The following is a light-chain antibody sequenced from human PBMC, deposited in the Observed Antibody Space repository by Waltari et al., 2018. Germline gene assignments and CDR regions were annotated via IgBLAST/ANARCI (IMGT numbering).Light chain of an antibody. CDR3: CSYAGSYTVL. Sequence: QSALTQPRSVSGSPGQSVTISCTGTSSDLGASKYASWYQQYPGKAPKPMIYDVTKRPSGVPDRFSGSKSGNTASLTISGLQAEDEADYYCCSYAGSYTVLFGGGTKLTVL. CDR2: DVT. J-gene: IGLJ2*01. CDR1: SSDLGASKY. V-gene: IGLV2-11*01.